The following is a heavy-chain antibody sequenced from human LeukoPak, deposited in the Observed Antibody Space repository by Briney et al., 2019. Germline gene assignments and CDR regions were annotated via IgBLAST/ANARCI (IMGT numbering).Heavy chain of an antibody. CDR1: GFSFTNYW. J-gene: IGHJ4*02. CDR3: ARDFKYSGYELDY. CDR2: INTDGSST. Sequence: GGSLRLSCAASGFSFTNYWMHWVRQAPGKGLVWVSHINTDGSSTSYADSVKGRFTISRDNAKNTLYLQMNSLRAEDTAVYYCARDFKYSGYELDYWGQGTLVTVSS. D-gene: IGHD5-12*01. V-gene: IGHV3-74*01.